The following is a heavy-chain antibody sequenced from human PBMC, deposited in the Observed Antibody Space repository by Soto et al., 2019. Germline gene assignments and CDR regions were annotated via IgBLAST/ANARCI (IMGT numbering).Heavy chain of an antibody. D-gene: IGHD5-18*01. CDR1: GVTVCNNY. V-gene: IGHV3-66*04. CDR2: IYSGGST. Sequence: EVQLVESGGCLVQPGGSLRLSCAASGVTVCNNYMSWVRRAPWMGLEWVSVIYSGGSTYYADSVKGRFTISRDNSKNTLYLQMNSLRAEDTAVYYCARHGYNYGGGYFDYWGQGTLVTVSS. J-gene: IGHJ4*02. CDR3: ARHGYNYGGGYFDY.